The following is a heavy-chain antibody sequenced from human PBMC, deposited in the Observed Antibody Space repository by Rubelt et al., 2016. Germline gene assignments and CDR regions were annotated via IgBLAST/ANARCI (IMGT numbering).Heavy chain of an antibody. Sequence: QLQLQESGPGLVKPSETLSLTCTVSGGSISSSSYYWGCIRQPPGKGLEWIGSVYYSGSTYYKPSLKSRVTISVDTSKYLFTRKLSSVTAAETAGYYCPRQRPGDEAAFDDWGQGTLVTVTS. J-gene: IGHJ4*02. V-gene: IGHV4-39*01. D-gene: IGHD3-10*01. CDR1: GGSISSSSYY. CDR3: PRQRPGDEAAFDD. CDR2: VYYSGST.